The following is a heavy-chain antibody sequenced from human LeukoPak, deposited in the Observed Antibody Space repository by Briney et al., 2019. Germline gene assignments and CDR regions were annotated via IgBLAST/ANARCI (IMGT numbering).Heavy chain of an antibody. CDR1: GFTFSNYA. CDR2: ISDTGGRT. V-gene: IGHV3-23*01. CDR3: AKHMVGVTGGLHYFDS. D-gene: IGHD1-26*01. Sequence: GGSLRLSCAASGFTFSNYAMSWVRQAPGKGLEWVSGISDTGGRTFYADSVKGRFTISRDNSKSTLYLQMNSLRAEDTAVYYCAKHMVGVTGGLHYFDSWGQGTLVTVSS. J-gene: IGHJ4*02.